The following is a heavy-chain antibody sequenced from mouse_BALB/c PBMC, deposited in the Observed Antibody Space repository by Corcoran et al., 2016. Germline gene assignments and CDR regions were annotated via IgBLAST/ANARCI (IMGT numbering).Heavy chain of an antibody. V-gene: IGHV9-1*02. Sequence: QIQLVQSGPELKKPGETVKISCKASGYTFTNYGMNWVKQAPGKGLKWMGWVNTYTGEPTYADDFKGRFAFSLETSASTAYLQINNLKNEDMATYVCAREITTVYAMDYCGQGTSATVSS. D-gene: IGHD2-4*01. CDR2: VNTYTGEP. CDR3: AREITTVYAMDY. CDR1: GYTFTNYG. J-gene: IGHJ4*01.